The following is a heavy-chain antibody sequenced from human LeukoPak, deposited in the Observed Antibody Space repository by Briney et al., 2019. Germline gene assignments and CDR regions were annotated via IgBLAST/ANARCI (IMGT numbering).Heavy chain of an antibody. CDR3: ARDSGGY. Sequence: GGSLRLSCAASGFTSSSYWMSWVRQAPGKGLEWVANIKQDGSEKYYVDSVKGRFTISRDNAKNSLYLQMNSLRAEDTAVYYCARDSGGYWGQGTLVTVSS. CDR2: IKQDGSEK. CDR1: GFTSSSYW. J-gene: IGHJ4*02. D-gene: IGHD3-10*01. V-gene: IGHV3-7*01.